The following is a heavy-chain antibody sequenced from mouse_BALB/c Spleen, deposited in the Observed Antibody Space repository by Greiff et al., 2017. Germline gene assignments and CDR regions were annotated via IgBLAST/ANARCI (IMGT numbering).Heavy chain of an antibody. CDR2: IWGDGST. V-gene: IGHV2-3*01. CDR3: AKGAAFYAMDY. CDR1: GFSLSTSG. Sequence: QVTLNESGPGILQPSQTLSLTCSFSGFSLSTSGMSVSWVRQPPGKGLEWLGVIWGDGSTNYHSALISRLSISKDNSKSQVFLKLNSLQTDDTATYYCAKGAAFYAMDYWGQGTSVTVSS. J-gene: IGHJ4*01.